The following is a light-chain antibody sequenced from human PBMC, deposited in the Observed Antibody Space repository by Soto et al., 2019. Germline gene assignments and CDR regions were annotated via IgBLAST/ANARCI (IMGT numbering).Light chain of an antibody. CDR3: QQYDKWPRWT. V-gene: IGKV3-15*01. CDR1: QSVNRK. CDR2: GAS. J-gene: IGKJ1*01. Sequence: IVMTQSPATLSVSPGETATLSCRASQSVNRKVAWYQQKPGQAPRLLVYGASTGATDIPDRFSGSGSGTEFTLNISSLQSEDFAVYYCQQYDKWPRWTFGQGTKVEIK.